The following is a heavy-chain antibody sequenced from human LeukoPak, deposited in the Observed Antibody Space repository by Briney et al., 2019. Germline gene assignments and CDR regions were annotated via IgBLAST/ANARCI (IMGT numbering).Heavy chain of an antibody. CDR3: ARPTLEMATDY. Sequence: PSETLSLTCTVSGGYISSSSYYWGWIRQSPGKGLEWIGSIHYSGSTSYNPSLKSRVAISVDTSRNQFSLKLSSVTAADTAVYYCARPTLEMATDYWGQGTLVTVSS. V-gene: IGHV4-39*01. D-gene: IGHD5-24*01. J-gene: IGHJ4*02. CDR2: IHYSGST. CDR1: GGYISSSSYY.